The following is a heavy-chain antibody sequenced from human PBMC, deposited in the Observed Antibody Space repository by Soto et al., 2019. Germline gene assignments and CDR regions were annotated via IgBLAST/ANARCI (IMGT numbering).Heavy chain of an antibody. CDR2: ISGSGGST. D-gene: IGHD6-6*01. CDR1: GFTFSSYA. J-gene: IGHJ4*02. V-gene: IGHV3-23*01. CDR3: AKGRIAARPAGYYFDY. Sequence: PGGSLRLSCAASGFTFSSYAMSWVRQAPGKGLEWVSAISGSGGSTYYADSVKGRFTISRDNSKNTLYLQMNSLRAEDTAVYYCAKGRIAARPAGYYFDYWGQGTLVTVSS.